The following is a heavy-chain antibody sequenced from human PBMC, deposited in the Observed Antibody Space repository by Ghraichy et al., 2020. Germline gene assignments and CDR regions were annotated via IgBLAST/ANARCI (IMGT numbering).Heavy chain of an antibody. Sequence: GGSLRLSCAASGFTFSSYAMSWVRQAPGKGLEWVSAISGSGGSTYYADSVKGRFTISRDNSKNTLYLQMNRLRPEDTAVYYCAKQPLLWFGELLYYFDYWGQGTLVTVSS. D-gene: IGHD3-10*01. V-gene: IGHV3-23*01. J-gene: IGHJ4*02. CDR1: GFTFSSYA. CDR2: ISGSGGST. CDR3: AKQPLLWFGELLYYFDY.